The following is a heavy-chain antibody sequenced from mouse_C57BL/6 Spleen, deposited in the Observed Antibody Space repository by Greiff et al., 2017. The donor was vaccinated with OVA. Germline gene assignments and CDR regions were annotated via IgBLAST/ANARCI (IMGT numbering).Heavy chain of an antibody. CDR1: GYSITSGYY. Sequence: EVKLVESGPGLVKPSQSLSLTCSVTGYSITSGYYWNWIRQFPGNKLEWMGYISYDGSNNYNPSLKNRISITRDTSKNQFFLKLNSVTTEDTATYYCARAIYYYGSSYAWFAYWGQGTLVTVSA. D-gene: IGHD1-1*01. CDR3: ARAIYYYGSSYAWFAY. J-gene: IGHJ3*01. CDR2: ISYDGSN. V-gene: IGHV3-6*01.